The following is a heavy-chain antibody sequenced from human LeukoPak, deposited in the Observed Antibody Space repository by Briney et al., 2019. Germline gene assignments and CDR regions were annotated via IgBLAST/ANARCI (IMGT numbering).Heavy chain of an antibody. Sequence: GGSLRLSCAGSGFTFSSYWMDWVRQAPGKGLEWVANIKQDGIEKYFVDSVKGRFAISRDNAKNSLYLQMNSLRAEDTAVYYCAREVMVRGVPDAFDIWGQGTMVTVSS. V-gene: IGHV3-7*01. D-gene: IGHD3-10*01. CDR1: GFTFSSYW. J-gene: IGHJ3*02. CDR2: IKQDGIEK. CDR3: AREVMVRGVPDAFDI.